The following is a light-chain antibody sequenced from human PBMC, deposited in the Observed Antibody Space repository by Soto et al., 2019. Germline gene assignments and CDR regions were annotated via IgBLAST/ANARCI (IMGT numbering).Light chain of an antibody. CDR3: QKYNSAGWT. V-gene: IGKV1-27*01. CDR1: QGXXXY. CDR2: AAS. J-gene: IGKJ1*01. Sequence: DIQXXXSPSSXXASVGDRVTXXXXASQGXXXYLAWYQQKPGKVPKLLIYAASTLQSGVPSRFSGSGSGTDFTLTISSLQPEDVATYYCQKYNSAGWTFGQGTKVEIK.